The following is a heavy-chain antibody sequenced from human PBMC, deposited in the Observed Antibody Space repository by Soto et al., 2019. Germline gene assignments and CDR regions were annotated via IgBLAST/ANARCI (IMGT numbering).Heavy chain of an antibody. V-gene: IGHV3-23*01. Sequence: EVQMLESGGGLVQPGGSLRLSCAASGFTFSSYAMSWVRQAPGKGLEWVSAISGSGGSTYYADSVKGRFTISRDNSKNTLYLQMNSLRAEDTAVYYCASPGIAVAGAAPGFDYWGQGTLVTVSS. CDR3: ASPGIAVAGAAPGFDY. J-gene: IGHJ4*02. CDR1: GFTFSSYA. D-gene: IGHD6-19*01. CDR2: ISGSGGST.